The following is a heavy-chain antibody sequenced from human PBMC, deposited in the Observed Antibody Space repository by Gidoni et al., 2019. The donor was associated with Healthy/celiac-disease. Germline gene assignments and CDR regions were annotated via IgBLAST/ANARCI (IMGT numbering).Heavy chain of an antibody. J-gene: IGHJ4*02. CDR1: GGSVSSGSYY. D-gene: IGHD6-13*01. CDR2: IYYSGST. V-gene: IGHV4-61*01. Sequence: QVQLQESGPGLVKPSETLSLTCTVSGGSVSSGSYYWSWIRQPPGKGLEWIGYIYYSGSTNYNPSLKSRVTISVDTSKNQFSLKLSSVTAADTAVYYCARGETPWAAAGTGPFDYWGQGTLVTVSS. CDR3: ARGETPWAAAGTGPFDY.